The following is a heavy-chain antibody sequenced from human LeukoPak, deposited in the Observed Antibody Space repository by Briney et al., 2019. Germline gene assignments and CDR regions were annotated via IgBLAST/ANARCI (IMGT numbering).Heavy chain of an antibody. CDR3: VREGVASVGYGTDV. CDR2: IWSDGRNK. CDR1: GFIFRGHG. J-gene: IGHJ6*02. V-gene: IGHV3-33*01. Sequence: GTSLRLSCAASGFIFRGHGMHWVRQAPGKGLEWVTNIWSDGRNKYYADSVKGRFTISRDNSKNMLYLQMDSLRAEDTAVYYCVREGVASVGYGTDVWGQGTTVTVSS. D-gene: IGHD2-8*01.